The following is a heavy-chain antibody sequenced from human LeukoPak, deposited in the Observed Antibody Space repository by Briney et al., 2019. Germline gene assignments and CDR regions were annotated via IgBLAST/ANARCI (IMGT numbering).Heavy chain of an antibody. CDR3: AKTPTRGYSGYDYFDY. V-gene: IGHV3-23*01. Sequence: PGGSLRLSCAASGFTFSSYAMSWVRQAPGKGLEWVSAISDSGGSTYYADSVKGRFTISRDNSKNTLYLQMNSLRAEDTAVYYCAKTPTRGYSGYDYFDYWGQGTLVTVSS. D-gene: IGHD5-12*01. J-gene: IGHJ4*02. CDR1: GFTFSSYA. CDR2: ISDSGGST.